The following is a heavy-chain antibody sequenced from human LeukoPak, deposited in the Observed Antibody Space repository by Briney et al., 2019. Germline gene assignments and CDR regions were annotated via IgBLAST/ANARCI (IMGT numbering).Heavy chain of an antibody. CDR3: AKGDYYVDY. Sequence: GGTLRLSCAASGFTFSSYGMSWVRQAPGKGLEWVSAISGSGVSTYYADSVKGRFTISRDNSKNTLYLQMNSLRVEDTAVYYCAKGDYYVDYWGQGTLVTVSS. D-gene: IGHD2-21*01. CDR1: GFTFSSYG. V-gene: IGHV3-23*01. CDR2: ISGSGVST. J-gene: IGHJ4*02.